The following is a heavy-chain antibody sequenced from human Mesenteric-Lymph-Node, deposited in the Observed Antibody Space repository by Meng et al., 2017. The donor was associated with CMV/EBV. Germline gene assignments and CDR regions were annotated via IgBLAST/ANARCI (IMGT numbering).Heavy chain of an antibody. V-gene: IGHV4-31*03. J-gene: IGHJ6*02. CDR3: ARAADYGSGSYWGADYYYGMDV. CDR2: IYHSGST. CDR1: GGSISSGGYY. D-gene: IGHD3-10*01. Sequence: SETLSLTCTVSGGSISSGGYYWSWIRQHPGKGLEWIGYIYHSGSTYYNPSLKSRVTISVDTSKNQFSLKLSSVTAADTAVYYCARAADYGSGSYWGADYYYGMDVWGQGTTVTVSS.